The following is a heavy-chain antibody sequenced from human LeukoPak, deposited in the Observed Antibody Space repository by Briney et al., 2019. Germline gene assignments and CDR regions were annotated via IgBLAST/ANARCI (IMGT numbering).Heavy chain of an antibody. J-gene: IGHJ4*02. CDR3: ARSNIAVAGDY. Sequence: GGSLRLSCAASGFTFDDYAMHWVRQAPGKGLEWVSGISWNSGSIGYADSVKGRFTISRGNAKNSLYLQMNSLRAEDTAVYYCARSNIAVAGDYWGQGTLVTVSS. D-gene: IGHD6-19*01. V-gene: IGHV3-9*01. CDR1: GFTFDDYA. CDR2: ISWNSGSI.